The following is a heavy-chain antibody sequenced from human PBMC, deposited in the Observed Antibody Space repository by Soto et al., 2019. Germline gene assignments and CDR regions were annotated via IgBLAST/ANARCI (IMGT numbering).Heavy chain of an antibody. CDR2: IWYDGSNK. Sequence: QVQLVESGGGVVQPGRSLRLSCAASGFTFCSYGMHWVRQAPGKGLEWVAVIWYDGSNKYYADSVKGRFTISRDNSKNTLYLQMNSLRAEDTAVYYCARGSNGMDVWGQGTTVTVSS. V-gene: IGHV3-33*01. J-gene: IGHJ6*02. CDR1: GFTFCSYG. CDR3: ARGSNGMDV.